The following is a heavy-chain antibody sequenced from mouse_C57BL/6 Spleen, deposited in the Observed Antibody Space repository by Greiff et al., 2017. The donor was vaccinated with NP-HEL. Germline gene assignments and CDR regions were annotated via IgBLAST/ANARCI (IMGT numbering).Heavy chain of an antibody. J-gene: IGHJ2*01. CDR1: GYTFTSYW. CDR2: IYPSDSET. D-gene: IGHD4-1*01. V-gene: IGHV1-61*01. Sequence: VQLQQPGAELVRPGSSVKLSCKASGYTFTSYWMDWVKQRPGQGLEWIGNIYPSDSETHYNQKFKDKATLTVDKSSSTAYMQLSSLTSEDSAVYYCARKGELGRDFDYWGQGTTLTVSS. CDR3: ARKGELGRDFDY.